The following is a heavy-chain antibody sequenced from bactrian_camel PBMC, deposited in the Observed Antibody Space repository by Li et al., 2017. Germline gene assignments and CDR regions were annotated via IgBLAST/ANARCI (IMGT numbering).Heavy chain of an antibody. V-gene: IGHV3S53*01. Sequence: HVQLVESGGGSVQSGGSLKLSCDYSKFIYLSYCMAWFRQAPGQAREGVAAISSEGSTKYDDSVKGRFTISQDRAKNTLYLQMNSLKPEDAAMYYCAADDAWAVTNGKDCLTIRFSYWGQGTQVTVS. CDR3: AADDAWAVTNGKDCLTIRFSY. CDR2: ISSEGST. D-gene: IGHD6*01. J-gene: IGHJ6*01. CDR1: KFIYLSYC.